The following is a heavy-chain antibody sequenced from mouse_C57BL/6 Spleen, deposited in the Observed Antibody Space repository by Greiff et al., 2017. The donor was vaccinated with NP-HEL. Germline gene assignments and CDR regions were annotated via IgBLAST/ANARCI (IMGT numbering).Heavy chain of an antibody. CDR1: GYTFTDYN. J-gene: IGHJ3*01. Sequence: EVQLQQSGPELVKPGASVKIPCKASGYTFTDYNMDWVKQSHGKSLEWIGDINPNNGGTIYNQKFKGKATLSVDKSSSTAYMELRSLTSEDTAVYYCARADWDVAWFAYWGQGTLVTVSA. D-gene: IGHD4-1*01. CDR2: INPNNGGT. CDR3: ARADWDVAWFAY. V-gene: IGHV1-18*01.